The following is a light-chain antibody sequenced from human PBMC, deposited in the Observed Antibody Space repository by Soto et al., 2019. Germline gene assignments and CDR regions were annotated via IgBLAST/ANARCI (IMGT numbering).Light chain of an antibody. CDR3: QQYNSYSFT. V-gene: IGKV1-5*01. CDR2: DAS. Sequence: DIQMTQSPSTLSASVGDRVTITCRASQSINNWLAWYQQKPGKAPKLLIYDASSLESGVPSRISGSGSGTEFTLTISSLQPDDFATYYCQQYNSYSFTFGPGTKGDI. J-gene: IGKJ3*01. CDR1: QSINNW.